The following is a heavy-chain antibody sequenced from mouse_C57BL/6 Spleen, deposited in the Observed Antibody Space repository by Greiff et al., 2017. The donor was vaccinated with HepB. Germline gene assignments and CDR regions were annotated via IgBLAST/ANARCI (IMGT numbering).Heavy chain of an antibody. CDR2: IYPGSGST. CDR3: ARRGSTTGGDDY. CDR1: GYTFTSYW. D-gene: IGHD1-1*01. V-gene: IGHV1-55*01. J-gene: IGHJ2*01. Sequence: VQLQQPGAELVKPGASVKMSCKASGYTFTSYWITWVKQRPGQGLEWIGDIYPGSGSTNYNEKFKSKATLTVDTSSSTAYMQLSSLTSEDSAVYYCARRGSTTGGDDYWGQGTTLTVSS.